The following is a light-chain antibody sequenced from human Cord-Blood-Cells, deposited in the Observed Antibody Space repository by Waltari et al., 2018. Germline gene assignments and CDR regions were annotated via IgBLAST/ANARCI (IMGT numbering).Light chain of an antibody. V-gene: IGKV3-20*01. J-gene: IGKJ5*01. CDR3: QQWIT. CDR2: GAS. CDR1: QSVSSSY. Sequence: EIVLTQSPGTLSLSPGERATLSCRASQSVSSSYLAWYQQKPGQAPRLLIYGASSRATGIPDRFSGSGSGTDFTLTISRLEPEDFAVYYCQQWITFGQGTRLE.